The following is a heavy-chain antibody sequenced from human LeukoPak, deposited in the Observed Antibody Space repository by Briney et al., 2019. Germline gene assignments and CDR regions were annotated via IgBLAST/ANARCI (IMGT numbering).Heavy chain of an antibody. CDR1: GGSISSGGYY. Sequence: PSQTLSLTCTVSGGSISSGGYYWSWLRQHRGKGLEWIGYIYSSGSTYYNPSLKSRVTISVDTSKNQFSLKLSSVTAADTAVYYCARDGYNYLHYGMDVWGQGTTVTVSS. D-gene: IGHD5-24*01. CDR3: ARDGYNYLHYGMDV. J-gene: IGHJ6*02. V-gene: IGHV4-31*03. CDR2: IYSSGST.